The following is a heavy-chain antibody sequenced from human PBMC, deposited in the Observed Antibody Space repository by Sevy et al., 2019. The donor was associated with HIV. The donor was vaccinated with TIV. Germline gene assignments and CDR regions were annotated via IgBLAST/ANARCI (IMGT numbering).Heavy chain of an antibody. D-gene: IGHD1-1*01. J-gene: IGHJ4*02. CDR2: INPNSGDT. CDR3: ARDRTGAERFDY. CDR1: GYTLTDYY. Sequence: ASVKVSCKASGYTLTDYYLHWVRQAPGQGLDWVGWINPNSGDTKYAKKFQGRVTMTRDTSISTAYMELNRLRSDDTAVYYCARDRTGAERFDYWGQGTLVTVSS. V-gene: IGHV1-2*02.